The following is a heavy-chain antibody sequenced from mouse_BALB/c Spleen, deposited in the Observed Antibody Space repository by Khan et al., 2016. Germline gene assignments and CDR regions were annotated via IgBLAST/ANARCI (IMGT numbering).Heavy chain of an antibody. D-gene: IGHD1-2*01. Sequence: EVQLEESGGGLVQPGGSMKLSCVASGFTFSNYWMNWVRQSPEKGLEWIAEIRLKSDDYVTHYAESVKGRFTISRYDSKSNFNLQMNKLRAEDSSIYYCWMRLWGQGTTLTVSS. CDR1: GFTFSNYW. CDR2: IRLKSDDYVT. V-gene: IGHV6-6*02. CDR3: WMRL. J-gene: IGHJ2*01.